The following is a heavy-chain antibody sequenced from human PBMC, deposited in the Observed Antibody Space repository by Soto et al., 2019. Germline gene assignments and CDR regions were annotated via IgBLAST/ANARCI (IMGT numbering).Heavy chain of an antibody. CDR1: GYTFTSYA. J-gene: IGHJ4*02. V-gene: IGHV1-3*01. CDR2: INAGNGNT. D-gene: IGHD4-17*01. CDR3: ARGHEYGAPRHDY. Sequence: ASVKVSCKASGYTFTSYAMHWVRQAPGQRLEWMGWINAGNGNTKYSQKFQGRVTITRDTSASTAYMELSSLRSEDTAVYYCARGHEYGAPRHDYWGQGTLVTVSS.